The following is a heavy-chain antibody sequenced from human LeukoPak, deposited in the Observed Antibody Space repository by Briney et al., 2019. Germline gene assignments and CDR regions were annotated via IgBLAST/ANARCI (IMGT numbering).Heavy chain of an antibody. J-gene: IGHJ4*02. CDR3: AKVQDYDILTGYYIAGGKFDY. D-gene: IGHD3-9*01. CDR1: GFTFSTYA. CDR2: ISGSGGST. Sequence: GGSLRLSCAASGFTFSTYAMSWVRQAPGKGLEWVSTISGSGGSTYYADSVKGRFTISRDNSKNTLYLQMNSLRAEDTAIYYRAKVQDYDILTGYYIAGGKFDYWGQGTLVTVSS. V-gene: IGHV3-23*01.